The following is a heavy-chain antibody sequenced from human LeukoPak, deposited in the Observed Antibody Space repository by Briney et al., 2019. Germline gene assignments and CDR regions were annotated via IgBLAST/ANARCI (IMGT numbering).Heavy chain of an antibody. CDR1: GGSLIYYY. CDR2: IYYSGST. D-gene: IGHD5-24*01. Sequence: PSETLSLTCTVSGGSLIYYYWGWIRQPPGKGLEYIGDIYYSGSTNYNPSLKSRVTISVDTPKNQFSLKVTSVTAADTAVYYCAKAGPRRDGHNVDHWGKGILVTV. V-gene: IGHV4-59*01. CDR3: AKAGPRRDGHNVDH. J-gene: IGHJ4*02.